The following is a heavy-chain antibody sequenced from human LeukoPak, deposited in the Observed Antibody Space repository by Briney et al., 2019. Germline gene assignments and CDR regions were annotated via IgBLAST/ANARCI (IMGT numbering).Heavy chain of an antibody. CDR3: AKGGKWDVTPFDY. D-gene: IGHD1-26*01. Sequence: SETLSLTCTVSGDSISSSTYYWGWIRQPPGKGLEWIGYIYYSGSTNYNPSLKSRVTISVDTSKNQFSLKLSSVTAADTAVYYCAKGGKWDVTPFDYWGQGTLVTVSS. CDR1: GDSISSSTYY. V-gene: IGHV4-61*05. J-gene: IGHJ4*02. CDR2: IYYSGST.